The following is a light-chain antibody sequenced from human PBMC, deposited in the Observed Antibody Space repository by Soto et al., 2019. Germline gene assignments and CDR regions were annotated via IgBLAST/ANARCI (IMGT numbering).Light chain of an antibody. J-gene: IGLJ1*01. CDR3: SSYTTSNTRQIV. CDR1: SSDVGGYNY. Sequence: QSALNQPASVSGCPGQSITISCTGTSSDVGGYNYVSWYQHHPGKAPKLMIFDVSNRPSGVSNRFSGSKSGNTASLTISGLQPEDEADYYCSSYTTSNTRQIVCGTGTKVTVL. CDR2: DVS. V-gene: IGLV2-14*03.